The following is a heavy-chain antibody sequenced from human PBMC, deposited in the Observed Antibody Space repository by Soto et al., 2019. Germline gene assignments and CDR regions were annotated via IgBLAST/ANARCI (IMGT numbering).Heavy chain of an antibody. J-gene: IGHJ5*02. CDR3: ATRGYSGYELQWGRPWFDP. D-gene: IGHD5-12*01. CDR1: GYTLTELS. CDR2: FDPEDGET. V-gene: IGHV1-24*01. Sequence: ASVKVSCKVSGYTLTELSMHWVRQAPGKGLEWMGGFDPEDGETIYAQKFQGRVTMTEDTSTDTAYMELSSLRSEDTAVYYCATRGYSGYELQWGRPWFDPWGQGALVTVSP.